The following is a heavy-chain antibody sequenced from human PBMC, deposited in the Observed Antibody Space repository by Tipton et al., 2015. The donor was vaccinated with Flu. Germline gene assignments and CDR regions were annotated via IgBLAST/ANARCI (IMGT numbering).Heavy chain of an antibody. J-gene: IGHJ4*02. Sequence: TLSLTCSVSGDSIGSDYYWAWIRQPPGKGLEWLGNIHRSGNTHYNPSLKGRVTISVDTSKNQFSLRLSSVTAADTAVYFCARDPSLGMPEYFDSWGQGTLVTVSS. CDR2: IHRSGNT. CDR1: GDSIGSDYY. V-gene: IGHV4-38-2*02. CDR3: ARDPSLGMPEYFDS. D-gene: IGHD2-2*01.